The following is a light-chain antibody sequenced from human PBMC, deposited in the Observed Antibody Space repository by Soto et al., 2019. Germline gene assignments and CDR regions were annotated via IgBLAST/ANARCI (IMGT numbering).Light chain of an antibody. CDR3: QQASSFQLT. CDR1: QGISNY. J-gene: IGKJ5*01. Sequence: IQLTQSPSFLSASVGDRVTITCRASQGISNYLAWYQQRPGKAPTLLIHGASSLQSGVPPRYSGSGYGTDFTLTISSLQPEDFATYYCQQASSFQLTFGQGTRL. V-gene: IGKV1-9*01. CDR2: GAS.